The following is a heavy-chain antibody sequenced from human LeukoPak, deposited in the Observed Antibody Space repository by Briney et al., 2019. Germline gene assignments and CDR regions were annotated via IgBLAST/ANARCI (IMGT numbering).Heavy chain of an antibody. Sequence: GGSLRLSCAASGFTVSTNYMSWVRQAPGKGLEWVSVIYSGGSTYYADSVKGRLTISRDNSKNTLYLQMNSLRAEDTAVYYCARGLYYDSSGYYYGYDAFDIWGQGTMVTVSS. J-gene: IGHJ3*02. CDR2: IYSGGST. CDR3: ARGLYYDSSGYYYGYDAFDI. D-gene: IGHD3-22*01. V-gene: IGHV3-66*01. CDR1: GFTVSTNY.